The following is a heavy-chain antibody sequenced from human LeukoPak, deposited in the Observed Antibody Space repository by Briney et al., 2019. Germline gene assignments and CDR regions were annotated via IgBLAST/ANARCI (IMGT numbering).Heavy chain of an antibody. D-gene: IGHD1-1*01. J-gene: IGHJ6*03. CDR2: ITPNSDGT. V-gene: IGHV1-2*02. CDR1: GYTFTGYY. CDR3: ARYTTGTPHYYYYYMDV. Sequence: ASVKVSCKASGYTFTGYYMHWVRQAPGQGLEWMGWITPNSDGTDYAQKFQGRVTITRNTSISTAYMELSSLRSEDTAVYYCARYTTGTPHYYYYYMDVWGKGTTVTVSS.